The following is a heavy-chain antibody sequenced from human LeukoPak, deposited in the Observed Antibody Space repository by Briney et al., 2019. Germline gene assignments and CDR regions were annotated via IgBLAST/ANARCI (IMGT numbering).Heavy chain of an antibody. CDR2: ISSSSSYI. Sequence: GGSLRLSCAASGFTFSSYSMNWVRQAPGKGLEWVSFISSSSSYIDYADSVKGRFTISRDNAKNSLYLQMNSLRAEDTAVYYCARDRGKRVETPMFGFPWGQGTLVTVSS. D-gene: IGHD5-18*01. V-gene: IGHV3-21*01. J-gene: IGHJ5*02. CDR1: GFTFSSYS. CDR3: ARDRGKRVETPMFGFP.